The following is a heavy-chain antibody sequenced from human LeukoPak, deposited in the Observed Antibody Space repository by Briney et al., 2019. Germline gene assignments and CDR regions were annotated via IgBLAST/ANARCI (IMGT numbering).Heavy chain of an antibody. D-gene: IGHD3-22*01. V-gene: IGHV3-21*01. CDR2: TSSSSSYI. CDR3: ASNPKYYYDSSGYYRPGDY. Sequence: GGSLRLSCAASGFTFSSYSMNWVRQAPGKGLEWVSSTSSSSSYIYYADSVKGRFTISRDNAKNSLYLQMNSLRAEDTAVYYCASNPKYYYDSSGYYRPGDYWGQGTLVTVSS. J-gene: IGHJ4*02. CDR1: GFTFSSYS.